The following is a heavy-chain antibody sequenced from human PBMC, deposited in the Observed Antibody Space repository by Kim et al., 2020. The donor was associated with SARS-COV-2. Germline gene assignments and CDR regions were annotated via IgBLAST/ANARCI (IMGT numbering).Heavy chain of an antibody. Sequence: ASVKVSCKASGYTFTSYGISWVRQAPGQGLEWMGWISAYNGNTNYAQKLQGRVTMTTDTSTSTAYMELRSLRSDDTAVYYCAREGFLYDQDYDFWSGYSDYWGQGTLVTVSS. CDR1: GYTFTSYG. J-gene: IGHJ4*02. CDR3: AREGFLYDQDYDFWSGYSDY. V-gene: IGHV1-18*01. D-gene: IGHD3-3*01. CDR2: ISAYNGNT.